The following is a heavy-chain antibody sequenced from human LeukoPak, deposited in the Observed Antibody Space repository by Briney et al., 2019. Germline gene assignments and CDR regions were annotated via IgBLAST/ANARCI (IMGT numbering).Heavy chain of an antibody. J-gene: IGHJ6*03. CDR1: GGSFSGYY. V-gene: IGHV4-34*01. CDR2: INHSGST. D-gene: IGHD2-2*02. Sequence: SETLSLTCAVYGGSFSGYYWSWIRQPPGKGLEWIGEINHSGSTNYNPSLKCRVTISVDTSKNQFSLKLSSVTAADTAVYYCARGVVVVPAAIRGGDYYYYMDVWGKGTTVTVSS. CDR3: ARGVVVVPAAIRGGDYYYYMDV.